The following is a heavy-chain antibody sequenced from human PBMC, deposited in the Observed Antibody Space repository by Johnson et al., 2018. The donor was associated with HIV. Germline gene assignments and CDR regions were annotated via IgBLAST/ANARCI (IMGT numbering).Heavy chain of an antibody. CDR3: ARALLIAARLGAFDI. CDR2: ISYDGSNK. J-gene: IGHJ3*02. Sequence: QVQLVESGGGVVRPGGSLRLSCSASGFNVDDDALSWVRQVPGTGLEWVAVISYDGSNKYYVDSVKGRFTISRDNAKNSLYLQMNSLRAEDTAVYYRARALLIAARLGAFDIWGQGTMVTVSS. D-gene: IGHD6-6*01. V-gene: IGHV3-30*03. CDR1: GFNVDDDA.